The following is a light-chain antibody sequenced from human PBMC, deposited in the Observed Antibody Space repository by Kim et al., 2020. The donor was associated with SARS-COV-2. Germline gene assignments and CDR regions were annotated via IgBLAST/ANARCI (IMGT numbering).Light chain of an antibody. CDR1: SSNIGNNA. J-gene: IGLJ3*02. CDR2: YDD. CDR3: AAWDDSLDGPV. V-gene: IGLV1-36*01. Sequence: QRVTISCSGSSSNIGNNAVNWYQQLPGKAPKLLIYYDDLLPSGVSDRFSGSKSGTSASLAISGLQSEDEADYYCAAWDDSLDGPVFGGGTQLTVL.